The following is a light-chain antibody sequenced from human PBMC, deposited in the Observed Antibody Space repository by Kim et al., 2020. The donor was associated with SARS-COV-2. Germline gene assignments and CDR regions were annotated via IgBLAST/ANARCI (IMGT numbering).Light chain of an antibody. V-gene: IGLV2-11*01. Sequence: PGQSVTSCCAGTMRNIGTYNHVSWYRQNPGEAPQLILYDVTKRPAGVPDRFSGSKSGNSASLTITGLRADDEADYYCCSYADSMYVFGSGTKVTVL. J-gene: IGLJ1*01. CDR2: DVT. CDR1: MRNIGTYNH. CDR3: CSYADSMYV.